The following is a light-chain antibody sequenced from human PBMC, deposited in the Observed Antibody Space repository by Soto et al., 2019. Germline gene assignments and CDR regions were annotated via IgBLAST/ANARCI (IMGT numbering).Light chain of an antibody. J-gene: IGLJ2*01. CDR2: QDS. CDR3: QAWDSSTGE. V-gene: IGLV3-1*01. Sequence: SYELTQPPSVSVSPGQTASITCSGDKLGDKYACWYQQKPGQSPVLVIYQDSKRPSGIPERFSGSNSGNTATLTISGTQAMDEADYYCQAWDSSTGEFGGGTKRTVL. CDR1: KLGDKY.